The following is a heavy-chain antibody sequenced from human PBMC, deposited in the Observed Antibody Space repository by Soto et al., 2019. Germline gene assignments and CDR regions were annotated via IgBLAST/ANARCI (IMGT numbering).Heavy chain of an antibody. V-gene: IGHV4-30-4*01. J-gene: IGHJ4*02. D-gene: IGHD5-18*01. Sequence: PSETLSLTXTVSGGSISSGDYYWSWIRQPPGKGLEWIGYIYYSGSTYYNPSLKSRVTISVDTSKNQFSLKLSSVTAADTAVYYCARVDSYGSVFDYWGQGTLVTVSS. CDR1: GGSISSGDYY. CDR3: ARVDSYGSVFDY. CDR2: IYYSGST.